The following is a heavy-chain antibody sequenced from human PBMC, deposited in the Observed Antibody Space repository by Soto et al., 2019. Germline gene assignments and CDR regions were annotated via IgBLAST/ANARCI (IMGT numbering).Heavy chain of an antibody. D-gene: IGHD5-18*01. J-gene: IGHJ4*02. Sequence: GESLKISCKGSGYSFAGYWITWVRQKPGKGLEWMGRIDPSDSQTYYSPSFRGHVTISVTKSITTVFLQWSSLRASDTAMYYCARQLYVSDTGPNFQYHFDSWAQGAPVPVSS. CDR3: ARQLYVSDTGPNFQYHFDS. CDR2: IDPSDSQT. V-gene: IGHV5-10-1*01. CDR1: GYSFAGYW.